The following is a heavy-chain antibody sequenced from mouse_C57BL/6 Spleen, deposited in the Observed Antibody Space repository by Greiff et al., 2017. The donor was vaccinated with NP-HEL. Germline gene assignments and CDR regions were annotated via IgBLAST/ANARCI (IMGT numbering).Heavy chain of an antibody. CDR2: ILPGSGST. CDR1: GYTFTGYW. D-gene: IGHD1-1*01. V-gene: IGHV1-9*01. Sequence: QVQLQQSGAELMKPGASVKLSCKATGYTFTGYWIEWVKQRPGHGLEWIGEILPGSGSTNYNEKFKGKATFTADTSSNTAYMQLSSLTTEDSAIYYCSRSGSATVVAPPFDYWGQGTLVTVSA. CDR3: SRSGSATVVAPPFDY. J-gene: IGHJ3*01.